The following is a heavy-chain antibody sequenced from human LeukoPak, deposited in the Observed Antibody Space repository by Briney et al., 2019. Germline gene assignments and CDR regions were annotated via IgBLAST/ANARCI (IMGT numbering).Heavy chain of an antibody. CDR2: IIPIFGTA. V-gene: IGHV1-69*05. CDR1: GGTFSSYA. CDR3: ATQFGLNRSDYYFDY. Sequence: SVKVSCKASGGTFSSYAISWVRQAPGQGLEWMGGIIPIFGTANYAQKFQGRVTITTDESTSTAYMELSSLRSEDTAVYYCATQFGLNRSDYYFDYGGRGTLVTSSS. J-gene: IGHJ4*02. D-gene: IGHD3-16*01.